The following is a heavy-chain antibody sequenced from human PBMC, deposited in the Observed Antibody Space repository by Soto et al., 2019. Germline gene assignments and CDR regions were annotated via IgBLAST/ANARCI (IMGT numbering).Heavy chain of an antibody. Sequence: SETLSLTCTVSGASFTSYYWSWIRQRPGKGLEFLGYMFHSVASNYNPSLSGRVTISVDTSKSQFSLKLSSVTAADTAVYYCARVETREVAALDRVRWSDPWGAGTLVNVSS. V-gene: IGHV4-59*01. CDR3: ARVETREVAALDRVRWSDP. J-gene: IGHJ5*02. CDR1: GASFTSYY. CDR2: MFHSVAS. D-gene: IGHD6-19*01.